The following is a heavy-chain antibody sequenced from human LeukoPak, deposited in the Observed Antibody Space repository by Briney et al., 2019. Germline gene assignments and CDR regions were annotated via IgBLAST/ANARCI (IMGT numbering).Heavy chain of an antibody. CDR3: AKSSWSLFDP. CDR2: INHSRST. Sequence: SETLSLTCAVYGGSFSPYYWSWIRQSPDKGLEWIGEINHSRSTNYNPSLKSRVTISVDTSKNQFSLRLSSVTAADTAMYYCAKSSWSLFDPWGQGTLVTVSS. CDR1: GGSFSPYY. V-gene: IGHV4-34*01. D-gene: IGHD3-10*01. J-gene: IGHJ5*02.